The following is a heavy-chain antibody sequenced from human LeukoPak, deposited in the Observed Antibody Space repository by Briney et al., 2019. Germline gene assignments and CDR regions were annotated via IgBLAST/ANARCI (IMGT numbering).Heavy chain of an antibody. CDR2: IKSKTDGGTT. D-gene: IGHD3-22*01. CDR1: GFIFSSTW. Sequence: GGSLRLSCAASGFIFSSTWMSWVRQAPGRGLEWVGRIKSKTDGGTTDYAAPVKGRFIISRDDSKNTLYLQMNSLKTEDTAVYYCTTAIEDYFDNSGYYYFDYWGQGTLVTVSS. J-gene: IGHJ4*02. CDR3: TTAIEDYFDNSGYYYFDY. V-gene: IGHV3-15*01.